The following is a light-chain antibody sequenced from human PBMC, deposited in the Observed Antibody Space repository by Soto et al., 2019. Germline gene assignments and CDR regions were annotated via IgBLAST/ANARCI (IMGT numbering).Light chain of an antibody. J-gene: IGLJ1*01. V-gene: IGLV1-44*01. CDR2: TDH. CDR1: SSHIGITT. Sequence: QPVLTHPRPGSATPGQRVTIYCSGGSSHIGITTVGWYQQLPGAAPKVLIYTDHERPSGVPGRFAGTKSGNSASLAINGLQSGDEADYSCGAWDESLNGYVFGTGSKVTGL. CDR3: GAWDESLNGYV.